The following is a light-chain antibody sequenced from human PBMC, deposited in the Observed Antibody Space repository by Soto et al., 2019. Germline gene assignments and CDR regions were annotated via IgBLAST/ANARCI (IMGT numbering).Light chain of an antibody. CDR1: QTISSW. CDR2: KAS. CDR3: QQFNSYPIT. J-gene: IGKJ5*01. V-gene: IGKV1-5*03. Sequence: DIQMTQSPSTLSGSVGDRVTITRRASQTISSWLAWYQQKPGKAPKLLIYKASTLKSGVPSRFSGSGSGTEFALTISGLQPDDFASYYCQQFNSYPITFAQGTRLEI.